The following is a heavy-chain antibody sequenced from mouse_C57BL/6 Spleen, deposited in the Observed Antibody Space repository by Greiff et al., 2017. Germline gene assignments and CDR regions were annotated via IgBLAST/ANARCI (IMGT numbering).Heavy chain of an antibody. J-gene: IGHJ1*03. V-gene: IGHV3-1*01. D-gene: IGHD1-1*01. Sequence: EVQLQQSGPGMVKPSQSLSLTCTVTGYSITSGYDWHWIRHFPGNKLEWMGYISYSGSTNYNPSLKSRISITHDTSKNHFFLKLNSVTTEDTATYYCARGEDGSKGYFDVWGTGTTVTVSS. CDR3: ARGEDGSKGYFDV. CDR2: ISYSGST. CDR1: GYSITSGYD.